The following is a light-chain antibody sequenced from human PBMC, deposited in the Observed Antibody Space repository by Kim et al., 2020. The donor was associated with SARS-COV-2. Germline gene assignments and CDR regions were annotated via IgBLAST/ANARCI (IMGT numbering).Light chain of an antibody. Sequence: GQAITISCTGPSRDVRGYNYISWYQQHPANAPKLMIYDVSNRPSVVSNRFSASKCGNTASMTIAGLQAEDEADYCCSSYTSTSNLVFGGGTKLTVL. CDR3: SSYTSTSNLV. J-gene: IGLJ3*02. CDR2: DVS. V-gene: IGLV2-14*03. CDR1: SRDVRGYNY.